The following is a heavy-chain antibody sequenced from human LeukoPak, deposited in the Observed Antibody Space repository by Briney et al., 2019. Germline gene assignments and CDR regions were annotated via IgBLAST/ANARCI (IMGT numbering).Heavy chain of an antibody. CDR2: MSNTGATI. D-gene: IGHD6-6*01. Sequence: PGGSLRLSCATSGFNVTDYYMSWIRQAPGKGLEWVSYMSNTGATIHYADSVRGRFTMSRDNAQNSLYLQLNSLRVEDTAVYYCARDVRSSSSPLPFEYYYYYMDVWGKGTTVTVSS. CDR3: ARDVRSSSSPLPFEYYYYYMDV. J-gene: IGHJ6*03. V-gene: IGHV3-11*01. CDR1: GFNVTDYY.